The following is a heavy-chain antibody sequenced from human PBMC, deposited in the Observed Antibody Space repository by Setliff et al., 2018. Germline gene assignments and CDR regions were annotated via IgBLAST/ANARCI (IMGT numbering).Heavy chain of an antibody. D-gene: IGHD6-13*01. CDR3: ARGGRISYRPSSSWYILDY. Sequence: TSETLSLTCTVSGGSISSGSYYWSWIRQPAGKGLEWIGRIYTSGSTNYNPSLKSRVTISVDTSKNQFSLKLSSVTAADTAVYYCARGGRISYRPSSSWYILDYWGQGTLVTVSS. CDR1: GGSISSGSYY. V-gene: IGHV4-61*02. CDR2: IYTSGST. J-gene: IGHJ4*02.